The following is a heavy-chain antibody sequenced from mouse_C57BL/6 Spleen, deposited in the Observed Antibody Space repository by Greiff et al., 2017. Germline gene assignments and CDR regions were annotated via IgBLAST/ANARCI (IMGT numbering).Heavy chain of an antibody. CDR3: TRHYSLDYFDY. CDR2: IDPETGGT. D-gene: IGHD1-1*01. J-gene: IGHJ2*01. V-gene: IGHV1-15*01. Sequence: QVQLQQSGAELVRPGASVTLSCKASGYTFTDYEMHWVKQTPVHGLEWIGAIDPETGGTAYNQKFKGKAILTADKSSSTAYMELRSLTSEDSAVYYCTRHYSLDYFDYWGQGTTLTVSS. CDR1: GYTFTDYE.